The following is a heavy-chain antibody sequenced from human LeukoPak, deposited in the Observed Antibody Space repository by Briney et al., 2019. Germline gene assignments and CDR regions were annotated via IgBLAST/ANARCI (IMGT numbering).Heavy chain of an antibody. J-gene: IGHJ4*02. V-gene: IGHV3-74*01. CDR3: ASLTYGPDY. D-gene: IGHD3-10*01. Sequence: GGSLRLSCAASGLTFSNFWMHWVRQAPGKGLVWVSGINDDGSATYYVDSVKGRFTISRDNAKNTLSLQMNSLRAEDTAVYYCASLTYGPDYWGQGTLVTVSS. CDR2: INDDGSAT. CDR1: GLTFSNFW.